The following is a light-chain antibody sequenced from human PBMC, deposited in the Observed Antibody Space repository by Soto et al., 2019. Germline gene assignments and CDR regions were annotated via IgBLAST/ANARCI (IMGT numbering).Light chain of an antibody. CDR3: QQRSNWPGT. V-gene: IGKV3-11*01. J-gene: IGKJ1*01. CDR2: DAS. Sequence: EIVLTQSPATLSLSPGERATLSCRASQSVSSYIAWYQQKPGQAPRLLIYDASNRATGIPARFSGSGSGTAFTLTISSLEPEDFAVYYCQQRSNWPGTFGQGTKVAIK. CDR1: QSVSSY.